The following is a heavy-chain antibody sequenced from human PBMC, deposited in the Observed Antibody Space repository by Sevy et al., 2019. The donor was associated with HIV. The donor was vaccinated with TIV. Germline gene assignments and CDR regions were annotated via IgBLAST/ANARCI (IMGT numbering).Heavy chain of an antibody. J-gene: IGHJ5*02. V-gene: IGHV1-18*01. D-gene: IGHD1-26*01. CDR2: ISAYNGNT. CDR3: ARGVYWGPLGELPSHNWFDP. CDR1: GYTFTSYG. Sequence: ASVKVSCKASGYTFTSYGISWVRQAPGQGLEWMGWISAYNGNTNYAQKLQGRVTMTTDTSTSTAYMELRSLRSDDTAVYYSARGVYWGPLGELPSHNWFDPWGQGTLVTVSS.